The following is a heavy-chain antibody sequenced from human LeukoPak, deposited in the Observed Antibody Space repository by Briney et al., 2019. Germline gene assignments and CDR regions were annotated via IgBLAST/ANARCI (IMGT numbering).Heavy chain of an antibody. J-gene: IGHJ6*02. D-gene: IGHD1-26*01. CDR3: ARALAGSYSPFYYYYYGMDV. CDR2: ISAYNGRT. Sequence: ASVKVSCKASGYTFTTYGISWVRQAPGQGLEWMGWISAYNGRTNYEEKLQDRVTMTTDTSASTAYMELRSLRSDDTAVYYCARALAGSYSPFYYYYYGMDVWGQGTTVTVSS. CDR1: GYTFTTYG. V-gene: IGHV1-18*01.